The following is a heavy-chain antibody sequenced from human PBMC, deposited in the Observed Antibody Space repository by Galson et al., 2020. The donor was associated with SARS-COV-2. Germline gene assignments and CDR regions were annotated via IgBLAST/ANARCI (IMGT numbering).Heavy chain of an antibody. CDR3: ARPKGYYDILSGYWNYYGMDV. J-gene: IGHJ6*02. CDR2: ISAYNGNT. D-gene: IGHD3-9*01. CDR1: GYTFTSYG. V-gene: IGHV1-18*04. Sequence: ASVKVSCKASGYTFTSYGISWVRRAPGQGLEWMGWISAYNGNTNYAQKLQGRVTMTTDTSTSTAYMELRSLRSDDTAVYYCARPKGYYDILSGYWNYYGMDVWGQGTTVTVSS.